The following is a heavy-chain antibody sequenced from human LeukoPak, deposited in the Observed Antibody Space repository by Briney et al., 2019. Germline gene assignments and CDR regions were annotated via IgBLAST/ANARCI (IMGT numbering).Heavy chain of an antibody. V-gene: IGHV3-7*01. CDR3: ARGYRSGWYAGYNWFDP. J-gene: IGHJ5*02. CDR2: IKQDGSEK. CDR1: GFTFSSYW. Sequence: GGSLRLSCAASGFTFSSYWMSWVRQAPGKGLEWVANIKQDGSEKYYVDSVKGRFTISRDNAKNSLYLQMNSLRAEGTAVYYCARGYRSGWYAGYNWFDPWGQGTLVTVSS. D-gene: IGHD6-19*01.